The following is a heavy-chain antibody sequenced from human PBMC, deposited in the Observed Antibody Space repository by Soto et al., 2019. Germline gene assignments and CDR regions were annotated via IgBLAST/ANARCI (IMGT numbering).Heavy chain of an antibody. V-gene: IGHV1-46*01. D-gene: IGHD3-22*01. CDR1: GYTFTSYY. J-gene: IGHJ4*02. CDR2: INPSGGST. CDR3: ARDSNNYYDSSGYSDY. Sequence: GASVKVSCKASGYTFTSYYMHWVRQAPGQGLEWMGIINPSGGSTSYAQKFQGRVTMTRDTSTSTVYMELSSLRSEDTAVYYCARDSNNYYDSSGYSDYWGQGTLVTVSS.